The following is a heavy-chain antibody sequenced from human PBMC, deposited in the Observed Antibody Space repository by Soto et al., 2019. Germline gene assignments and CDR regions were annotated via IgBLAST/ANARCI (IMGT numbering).Heavy chain of an antibody. CDR2: IDGSGRNT. CDR1: GFTFSSYA. D-gene: IGHD2-15*01. J-gene: IGHJ4*02. V-gene: IGHV3-23*01. CDR3: AKGGGSVCSGGTCYFQAPDS. Sequence: EVQLLESGGGLVQPGGSLRLSCAASGFTFSSYAMSWVRQAPGKGLEWVAGIDGSGRNTYYADSVKGRFTISRDNSKNRLSGHMDSRRVEHTALYYFAKGGGSVCSGGTCYFQAPDSWGKGPRVTVSS.